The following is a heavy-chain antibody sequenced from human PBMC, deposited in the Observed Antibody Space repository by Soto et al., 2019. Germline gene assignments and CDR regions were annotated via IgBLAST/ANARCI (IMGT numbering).Heavy chain of an antibody. CDR1: GFTVSSHY. CDR2: IYSGGST. CDR3: ARDRGGRIAARPYYYGMDV. D-gene: IGHD6-6*01. V-gene: IGHV3-53*01. J-gene: IGHJ6*02. Sequence: GGSLRLSCAASGFTVSSHYVNWVRQAPGKGLEWVSVIYSGGSTYYADSVKGRFTISRDNSKNTLYLQMNSLRAEDTAVYYCARDRGGRIAARPYYYGMDVWGQGTTVTVSS.